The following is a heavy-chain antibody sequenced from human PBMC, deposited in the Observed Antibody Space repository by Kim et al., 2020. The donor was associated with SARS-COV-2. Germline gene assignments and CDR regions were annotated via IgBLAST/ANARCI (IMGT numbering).Heavy chain of an antibody. Sequence: ASVKVSCQTSGYPVTKYGIAWVRQAPGQGLEWMGWIRGYTGGAVYLQRLQGRVTLTTETSTNKAYMELRDLRDDDTAMYYCARADDYYDTTDYRYQYFGLDLWGQGTMVAVSS. CDR3: ARADDYYDTTDYRYQYFGLDL. D-gene: IGHD3-22*01. CDR1: GYPVTKYG. CDR2: IRGYTGGA. V-gene: IGHV1-18*01. J-gene: IGHJ6*02.